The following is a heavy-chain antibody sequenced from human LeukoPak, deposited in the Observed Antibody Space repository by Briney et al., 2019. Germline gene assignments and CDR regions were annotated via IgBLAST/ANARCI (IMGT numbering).Heavy chain of an antibody. Sequence: GGSLRLSCAASGFTFSSYWMSWVRQAPGKGLEWVANIKQDGSENYYVDSVKGRFTISRDNAKNSLYLQMNSLRAEDTAVYYCARDHSPRIAVAGTVLYWGQGTLVTVSS. J-gene: IGHJ4*02. CDR3: ARDHSPRIAVAGTVLY. CDR2: IKQDGSEN. V-gene: IGHV3-7*01. CDR1: GFTFSSYW. D-gene: IGHD6-19*01.